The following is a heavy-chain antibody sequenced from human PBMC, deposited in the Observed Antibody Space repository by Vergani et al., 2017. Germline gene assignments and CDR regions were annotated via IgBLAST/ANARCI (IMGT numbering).Heavy chain of an antibody. D-gene: IGHD6-6*01. Sequence: EVQLLESGGGLVQPGGSLRLSCAASGFTFSSYAMSWVRQAPGKGLEWVSYISSSSSTIYYADSVKGRFTISRDNAKNSLYLQMNSLRAEDTAVYYCATAARPHWGQGTLVTVSS. CDR2: ISSSSSTI. CDR3: ATAARPH. V-gene: IGHV3-48*04. CDR1: GFTFSSYA. J-gene: IGHJ4*02.